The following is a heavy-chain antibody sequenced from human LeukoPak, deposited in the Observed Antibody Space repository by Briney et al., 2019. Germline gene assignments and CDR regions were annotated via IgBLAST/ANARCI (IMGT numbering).Heavy chain of an antibody. D-gene: IGHD3-16*01. Sequence: GGSLRLSCAASGFTFSSYWMNWARQAPGKGLEWVASINHSGNVNYYVDSVKGRFTISRDNAKNSLYLQMSNLRVEDTAVYFCARGGGLDVWGQGATVTVSS. CDR2: INHSGNVN. J-gene: IGHJ6*02. V-gene: IGHV3-7*03. CDR1: GFTFSSYW. CDR3: ARGGGLDV.